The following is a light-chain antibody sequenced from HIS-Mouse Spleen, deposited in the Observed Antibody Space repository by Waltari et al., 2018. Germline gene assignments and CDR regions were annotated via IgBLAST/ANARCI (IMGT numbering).Light chain of an antibody. Sequence: AIRMTQSPSSFSASTGDRVTITCRASQGISSYLAWYQQKPGKAPKLLIYAASTLQSGVPSRFSRSGSGTDFTLTISCLQSEDFATYYCQQYYSYPYTFGQGTKLEIK. J-gene: IGKJ2*01. CDR1: QGISSY. CDR2: AAS. V-gene: IGKV1-8*01. CDR3: QQYYSYPYT.